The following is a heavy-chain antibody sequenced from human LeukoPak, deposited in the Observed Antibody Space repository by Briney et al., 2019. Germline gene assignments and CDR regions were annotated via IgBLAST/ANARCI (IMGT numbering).Heavy chain of an antibody. CDR1: GFTFSDYE. V-gene: IGHV3-48*03. CDR2: ISTTGGTI. CDR3: ARITVGGTRAFDS. Sequence: GGSLRLSCATSGFTFSDYEMNWVRQAPGKGLEWVSHISTTGGTIYYTDSVKGRFTVSRDNAKNSLSLQMNSLRAEDTAVYYCARITVGGTRAFDSWGQGSLVTVSP. D-gene: IGHD6-13*01. J-gene: IGHJ4*02.